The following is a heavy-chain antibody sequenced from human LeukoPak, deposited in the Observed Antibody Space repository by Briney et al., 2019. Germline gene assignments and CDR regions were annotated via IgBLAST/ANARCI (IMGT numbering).Heavy chain of an antibody. D-gene: IGHD2-15*01. CDR3: ARGYCSGGSCYLGAFDI. V-gene: IGHV4-30-2*01. CDR1: GGSISSGGYY. Sequence: SETLSLTCTVSGGSISSGGYYWSWIRQPPGKGLEWIGYIYHSGSTYYNPSLKSRVTISVDRSKNQFSLKLSSVTAADTAVYYCARGYCSGGSCYLGAFDIWGQGTMVTVSS. CDR2: IYHSGST. J-gene: IGHJ3*02.